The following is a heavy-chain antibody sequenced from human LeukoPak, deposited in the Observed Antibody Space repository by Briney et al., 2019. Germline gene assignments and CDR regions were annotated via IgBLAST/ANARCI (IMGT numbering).Heavy chain of an antibody. D-gene: IGHD3-22*01. CDR2: ITSSGSLT. V-gene: IGHV3-48*02. Sequence: GGSLRLSCVASGFTFNSYNMNWVRHAPGKGLEWVSYITSSGSLTYSADSVKGRFIVPRDNAKNSLYLQLNSLRDEDTAVYYCARVYYDSSGYYYAVDIWGQGTMVTVSS. CDR1: GFTFNSYN. J-gene: IGHJ3*02. CDR3: ARVYYDSSGYYYAVDI.